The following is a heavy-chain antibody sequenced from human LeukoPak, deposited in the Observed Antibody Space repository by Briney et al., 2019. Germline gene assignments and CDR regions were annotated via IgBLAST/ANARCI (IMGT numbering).Heavy chain of an antibody. D-gene: IGHD6-13*01. V-gene: IGHV3-21*01. J-gene: IGHJ4*02. CDR3: AKDMEQQLTQTDY. Sequence: AGGSLRLSCAASGFTFSSYSMNWVRQAPGKGLEWVSSISSSSSYIYYADSVKGRFTISRDNAKNSLYLQMNSLRAEDTALYYCAKDMEQQLTQTDYWGQGTLVTVSS. CDR1: GFTFSSYS. CDR2: ISSSSSYI.